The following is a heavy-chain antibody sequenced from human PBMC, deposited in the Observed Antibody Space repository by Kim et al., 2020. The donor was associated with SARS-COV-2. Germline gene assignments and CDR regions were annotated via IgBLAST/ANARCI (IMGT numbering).Heavy chain of an antibody. V-gene: IGHV1-69*04. Sequence: SVKVSCKASGGTFSSYTISWVRQAPGQGLEWMGRIIPILGIANYAQKFQGRVTITADKSTSTAYMELSSLRSEDTAVYYCAREGGRMVRGVIMDVWGQGTTVTVSS. CDR2: IIPILGIA. CDR3: AREGGRMVRGVIMDV. J-gene: IGHJ6*02. D-gene: IGHD3-10*01. CDR1: GGTFSSYT.